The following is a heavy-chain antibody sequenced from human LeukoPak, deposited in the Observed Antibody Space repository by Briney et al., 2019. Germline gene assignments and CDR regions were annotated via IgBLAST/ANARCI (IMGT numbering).Heavy chain of an antibody. CDR3: ASRPADTTWYGVFDY. J-gene: IGHJ4*02. Sequence: PSETLFLTCSVSGGSINSHYWSWIRQPPGKRLEWSGYIFNTGNTNYNPSLASRVTMSVDTSRAQFFLRLSPVTAADTAIYYCASRPADTTWYGVFDYWSQGTLVTVSS. V-gene: IGHV4-59*11. CDR1: GGSINSHY. D-gene: IGHD3-10*01. CDR2: IFNTGNT.